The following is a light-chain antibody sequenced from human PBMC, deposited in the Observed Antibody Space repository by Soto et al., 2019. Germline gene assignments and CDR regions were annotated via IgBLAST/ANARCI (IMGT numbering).Light chain of an antibody. J-gene: IGKJ4*01. CDR1: QDIRSS. CDR3: QQDSSLPFT. V-gene: IGKV3-15*01. CDR2: GAS. Sequence: EIVSTQSMESLSVSPGAGGSLSCRASQDIRSSLAWYQQKPGQAPRLLIYGASIRATGVPATFSGSGSGTEFTLSISSLQSEDLVVYYCQQDSSLPFTFGGGTKLDIK.